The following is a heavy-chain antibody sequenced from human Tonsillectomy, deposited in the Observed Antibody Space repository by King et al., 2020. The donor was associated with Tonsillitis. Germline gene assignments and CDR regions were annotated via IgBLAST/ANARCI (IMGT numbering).Heavy chain of an antibody. CDR2: IYYSGST. CDR3: ARRDYDFWSGPTEDYYYYYMDV. V-gene: IGHV4-59*08. Sequence: VQLQESGPGLVKPSETLSLTCTVSGGSISSYYWSWIRQPPGKGLEWIGYIYYSGSTNYNPSLKSRVTISVDTSKNQFSLKLSSVTDADTAVYYCARRDYDFWSGPTEDYYYYYMDVWGKGTTVTVSS. CDR1: GGSISSYY. J-gene: IGHJ6*03. D-gene: IGHD3-3*01.